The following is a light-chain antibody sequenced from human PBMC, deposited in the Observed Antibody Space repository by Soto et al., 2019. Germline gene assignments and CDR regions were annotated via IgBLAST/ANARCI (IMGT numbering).Light chain of an antibody. CDR1: SSDVGGYNY. V-gene: IGLV2-14*01. CDR3: SSYTSSSTPVV. Sequence: QSALTQPGSVSGSPGQAITISCTGTSSDVGGYNYVSWYQQHPGKAPKLMIYDVSNRPSGVSNRFSGSKSGNTASLTISGLQAEDEADYYCSSYTSSSTPVVFGGGTQQTVL. J-gene: IGLJ2*01. CDR2: DVS.